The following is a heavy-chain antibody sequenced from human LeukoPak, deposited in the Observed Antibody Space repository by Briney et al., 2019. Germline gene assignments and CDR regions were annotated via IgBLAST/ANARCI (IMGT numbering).Heavy chain of an antibody. V-gene: IGHV3-11*05. CDR1: GFVFSDFY. CDR2: ISPDGSYT. Sequence: GGSLRLSCAGSGFVFSDFYINWIRHSPGKGLEWLAYISPDGSYTTYGDSVKGRFVISRDNAKNSVSLQMNSLRVEDAAVYFCASDQVSGVFDYWGQGARVTVS. J-gene: IGHJ4*02. D-gene: IGHD5/OR15-5a*01. CDR3: ASDQVSGVFDY.